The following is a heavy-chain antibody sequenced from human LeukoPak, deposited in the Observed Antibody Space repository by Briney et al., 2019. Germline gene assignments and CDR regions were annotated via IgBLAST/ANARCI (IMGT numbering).Heavy chain of an antibody. V-gene: IGHV3-30*14. CDR3: ARDCRYSYGYDSDAFDI. Sequence: GGSLRLSCAASRFTFNSYAMHWVRQAPGKGLEWVAVISYDGSNKYYADSVKGRFTISRDNSKNTLYLQMNSLRAEDTAVYYCARDCRYSYGYDSDAFDIWGQGTMVTVSS. CDR1: RFTFNSYA. CDR2: ISYDGSNK. J-gene: IGHJ3*02. D-gene: IGHD5-18*01.